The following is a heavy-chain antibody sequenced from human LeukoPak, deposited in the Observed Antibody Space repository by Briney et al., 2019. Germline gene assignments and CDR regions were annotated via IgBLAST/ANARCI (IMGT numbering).Heavy chain of an antibody. CDR3: IRSNGWPDY. CDR2: ISYDGSNK. J-gene: IGHJ4*02. V-gene: IGHV3-30*03. CDR1: GFTFSSYG. D-gene: IGHD6-19*01. Sequence: GGSLRLSCAASGFTFSSYGMHWVRQAPGKGLEWVAVISYDGSNKYYADSVKGRFTISRDNSKNTLYLQMNSLRAEGTAVYYCIRSNGWPDYWGLGTLVTVSS.